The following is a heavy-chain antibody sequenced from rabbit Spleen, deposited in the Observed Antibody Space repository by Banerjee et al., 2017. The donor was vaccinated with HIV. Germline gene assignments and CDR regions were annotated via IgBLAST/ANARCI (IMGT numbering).Heavy chain of an antibody. Sequence: LQESGGGLVKPEGSLTLTCTASGFSFSYRYVMCWVRQAPGKGLEWIACINTNSGNTVYATWAKGRFTISKTSSTTVTLQMTSLTGTDTATYFCARDAGIDSYIFNLWGQGTLVTVS. D-gene: IGHD4-2*01. CDR1: GFSFSYRYV. V-gene: IGHV1S45*01. CDR3: ARDAGIDSYIFNL. J-gene: IGHJ4*01. CDR2: INTNSGNT.